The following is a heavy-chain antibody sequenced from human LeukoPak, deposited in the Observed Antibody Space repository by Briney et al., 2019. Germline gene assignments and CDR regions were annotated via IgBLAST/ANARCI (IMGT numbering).Heavy chain of an antibody. CDR3: ARDYYDSSYGMDV. V-gene: IGHV4-31*03. D-gene: IGHD3-22*01. J-gene: IGHJ6*02. CDR1: SVSISSGGYY. CDR2: IYYSGST. Sequence: SETLSLTCTVSSVSISSGGYYWSWIRQHPGKGLEWIGYIYYSGSTYYNPSLKSRVTISVDTSKNQFSLKLSSVTAADTAVYYCARDYYDSSYGMDVWGQGTTVTVSS.